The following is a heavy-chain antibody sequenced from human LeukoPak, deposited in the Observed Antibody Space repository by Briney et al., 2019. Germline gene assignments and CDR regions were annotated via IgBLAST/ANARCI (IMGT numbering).Heavy chain of an antibody. V-gene: IGHV5-10-1*01. D-gene: IGHD3-22*01. CDR1: GYTFTSYW. J-gene: IGHJ4*02. CDR2: IDPSDSYT. CDR3: ARLRYYYDFSGYFVDY. Sequence: PGESLRISCKGSGYTFTSYWITWVRQMPGKGLEWMGTIDPSDSYTNYSPSFQGHVTISADKSFSTVYLHWISLKASDTAIYYCARLRYYYDFSGYFVDYWGQGTLVTVPS.